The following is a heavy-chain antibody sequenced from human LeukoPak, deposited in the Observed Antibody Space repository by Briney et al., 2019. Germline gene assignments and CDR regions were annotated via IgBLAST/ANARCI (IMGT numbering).Heavy chain of an antibody. D-gene: IGHD3-10*01. CDR2: ISGSGGST. V-gene: IGHV3-23*01. Sequence: QTGGSLRLSCAASGFTFSSYAMSWVRQAPGKGLEWVSAISGSGGSTYYADSVKGRFTISRDNSKNTLYLQMNSLRAEDTAVYYCAKDRMVRGVIIKYYFDYWGQGTLVTVSS. CDR3: AKDRMVRGVIIKYYFDY. J-gene: IGHJ4*02. CDR1: GFTFSSYA.